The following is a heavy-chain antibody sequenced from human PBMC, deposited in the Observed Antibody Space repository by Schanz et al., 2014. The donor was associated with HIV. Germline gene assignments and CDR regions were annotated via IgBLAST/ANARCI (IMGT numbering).Heavy chain of an antibody. CDR2: LWYDGSNK. CDR3: ATAAVTDYSDN. Sequence: QVQLVESGGGVVQPGRSLRLSCAASGFTFSTCGMHWVRQAPGKGLECVAFLWYDGSNKYYADSVKGRFTISRDNSKNTLYLQMNSLRGEDTAVYYCATAAVTDYSDNWGQGTLVTVSS. V-gene: IGHV3-33*08. CDR1: GFTFSTCG. D-gene: IGHD4-17*01. J-gene: IGHJ4*02.